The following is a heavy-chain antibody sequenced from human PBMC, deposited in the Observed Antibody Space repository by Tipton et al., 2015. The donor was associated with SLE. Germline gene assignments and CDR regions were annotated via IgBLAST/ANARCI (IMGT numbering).Heavy chain of an antibody. CDR2: VYYTGNT. D-gene: IGHD1-26*01. J-gene: IGHJ4*02. CDR3: ARRGGSYSQFAFDS. Sequence: TLSLTCTVSGGSFTRGGYYWSWVRQPPGQGLEWIGYVYYTGNTNYNPSLESRVTMSVDGSKNQFSLRLSAVTATDTAVYFCARRGGSYSQFAFDSWGQGTLVTVSS. CDR1: GGSFTRGGYY. V-gene: IGHV4-61*08.